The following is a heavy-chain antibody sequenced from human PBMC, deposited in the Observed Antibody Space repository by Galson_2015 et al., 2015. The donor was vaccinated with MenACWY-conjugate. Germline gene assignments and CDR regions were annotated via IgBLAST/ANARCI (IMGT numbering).Heavy chain of an antibody. J-gene: IGHJ3*01. D-gene: IGHD2-21*01. CDR1: GDSVSSNHAA. Sequence: AISGDSVSSNHAAWTWIRQSPSRGLEWLGRTYYRSKWYNDYAFSLKSRITVNPDTSKNQFSLQLNSVTPEDTAVYYCARWGPSHTAYRPSTDQINDAFDVWGQGTMVTVSS. CDR3: ARWGPSHTAYRPSTDQINDAFDV. CDR2: TYYRSKWYN. V-gene: IGHV6-1*01.